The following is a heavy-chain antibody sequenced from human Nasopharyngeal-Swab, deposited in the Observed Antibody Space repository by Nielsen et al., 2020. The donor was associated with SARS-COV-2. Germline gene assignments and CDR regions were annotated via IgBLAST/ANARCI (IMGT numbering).Heavy chain of an antibody. J-gene: IGHJ5*02. CDR1: GGSISSSSYY. CDR2: IYYSGST. CDR3: ARNDYTGSSWLDP. Sequence: SETLSLTCTVSGGSISSSSYYWGWIRQPPGKGLEWIGSIYYSGSTYYNPSLKSRVTISVDTSKNQFSLKLSSVTAADTAVYYCARNDYTGSSWLDPWGQGTLVTVSS. D-gene: IGHD4-11*01. V-gene: IGHV4-39*01.